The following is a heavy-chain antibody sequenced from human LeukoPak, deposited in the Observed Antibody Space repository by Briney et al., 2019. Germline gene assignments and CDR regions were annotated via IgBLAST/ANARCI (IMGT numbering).Heavy chain of an antibody. D-gene: IGHD2-2*01. V-gene: IGHV1-69*13. CDR3: AKIGGGDVVIPAANFYHPHFDY. Sequence: SVKVSCKASGGTFSSYAISWVRQAPGQGLEWMGGIIPIFGTTNYAQNFQGRVTITADESTSTAYMELSSLRSADTAVYYCAKIGGGDVVIPAANFYHPHFDYWGQGTLVTVSS. CDR1: GGTFSSYA. J-gene: IGHJ4*02. CDR2: IIPIFGTT.